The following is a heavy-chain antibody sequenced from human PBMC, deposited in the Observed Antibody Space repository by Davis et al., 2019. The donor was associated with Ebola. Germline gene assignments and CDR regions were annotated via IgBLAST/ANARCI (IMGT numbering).Heavy chain of an antibody. Sequence: ASVKVSCKASGYTFSAYKIHWVRQAPGQGLEWMGWINPNTGGTEYAPRFQGRVVITSDTSVTTASMQLTGLTYDDTATYYCARNLFPMIREDAFDLWDQGTRVTVSS. CDR1: GYTFSAYK. D-gene: IGHD3-10*01. CDR3: ARNLFPMIREDAFDL. J-gene: IGHJ3*01. CDR2: INPNTGGT. V-gene: IGHV1-2*02.